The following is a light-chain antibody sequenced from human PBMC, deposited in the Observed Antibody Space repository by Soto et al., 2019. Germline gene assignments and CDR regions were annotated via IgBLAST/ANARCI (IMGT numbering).Light chain of an antibody. V-gene: IGKV3-20*01. Sequence: EIVLLESQGTMSLSPGARTTLSGRASQSVSSNYLAWYQQKPGQAARLLIFGASSRATGIPDRFSGSGSGTDFTLTITRLEPEEFAVYFCMRYSSSQWTVGNGNKVDIK. CDR3: MRYSSSQWT. CDR1: QSVSSNY. J-gene: IGKJ1*01. CDR2: GAS.